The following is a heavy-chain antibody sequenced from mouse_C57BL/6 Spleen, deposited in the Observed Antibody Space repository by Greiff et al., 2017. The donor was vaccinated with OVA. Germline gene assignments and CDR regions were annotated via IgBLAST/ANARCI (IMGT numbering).Heavy chain of an antibody. J-gene: IGHJ1*03. V-gene: IGHV1-18*01. CDR1: GYTFPDYN. CDR3: ARWGYYGSSYWYFDV. D-gene: IGHD1-1*01. Sequence: VQLQQSGPELVKPGASVKIPCKASGYTFPDYNMDWAKQSHGKSLEWIGDINPNNGGTIYNQKFKGKATLTVDKSSSTAYMELRSLTSEDTAVYYCARWGYYGSSYWYFDVWGTGTTVTVSS. CDR2: INPNNGGT.